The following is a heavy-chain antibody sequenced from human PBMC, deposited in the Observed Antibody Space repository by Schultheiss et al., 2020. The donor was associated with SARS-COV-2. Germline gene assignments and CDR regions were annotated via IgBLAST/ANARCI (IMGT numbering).Heavy chain of an antibody. Sequence: SQTLSLTCAVSGYSISSGYYWGWIRQPPGKGLEWIGYIYHSGSTYYNPSLKSRVTISVDTSKNQSSLKLSSVTAADTAVYYCARAVLPYYFDYWGQGTLVTVSS. D-gene: IGHD5-18*01. CDR1: GYSISSGYY. V-gene: IGHV4-38-2*01. J-gene: IGHJ4*02. CDR3: ARAVLPYYFDY. CDR2: IYHSGST.